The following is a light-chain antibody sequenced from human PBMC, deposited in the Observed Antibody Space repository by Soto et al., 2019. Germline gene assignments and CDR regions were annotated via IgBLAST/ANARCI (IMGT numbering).Light chain of an antibody. Sequence: DIVMTQSPATLSVAPGERVTFSCRASQGVSRKLAWYQHKPGQAPRLLISGASTGATGIPARFSGSGSGTEFTLTISSLQSEDFAVYYCQQYNNLPPWTFGQGGMVDVK. CDR3: QQYNNLPPWT. V-gene: IGKV3-15*01. J-gene: IGKJ1*01. CDR2: GAS. CDR1: QGVSRK.